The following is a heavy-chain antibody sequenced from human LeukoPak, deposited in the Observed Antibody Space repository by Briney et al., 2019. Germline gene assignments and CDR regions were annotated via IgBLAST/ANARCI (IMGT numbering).Heavy chain of an antibody. CDR1: GGTFSSYA. D-gene: IGHD2-2*01. Sequence: SVKVSCKASGGTFSSYAISWVRQAPGQGLEWMGGIIPIFGTANYAQKFKGRVTITADESTSTAYMELSSLRSEDTAVYYCARGYCSSTSCSRRRYYYGMDVWGQGTTVTVSS. V-gene: IGHV1-69*13. J-gene: IGHJ6*02. CDR2: IIPIFGTA. CDR3: ARGYCSSTSCSRRRYYYGMDV.